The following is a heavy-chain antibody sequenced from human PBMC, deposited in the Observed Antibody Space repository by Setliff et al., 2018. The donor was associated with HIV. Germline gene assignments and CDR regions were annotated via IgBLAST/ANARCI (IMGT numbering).Heavy chain of an antibody. D-gene: IGHD6-19*01. CDR1: GGSISSGSYY. V-gene: IGHV4-61*02. CDR2: IYTSGST. CDR3: ARGNSSGWYSFLHYYYMDV. J-gene: IGHJ6*03. Sequence: SETLSLTCTVSGGSISSGSYYWNWIRQPAGKGLEWIGRIYTSGSTNYNPSLKSRVTISVHTSKNQFSLKLNSVTAADTAVYYCARGNSSGWYSFLHYYYMDVWGKGTTVTVSS.